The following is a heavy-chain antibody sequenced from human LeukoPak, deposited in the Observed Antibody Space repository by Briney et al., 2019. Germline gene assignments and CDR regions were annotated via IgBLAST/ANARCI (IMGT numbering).Heavy chain of an antibody. CDR3: ARVDKESWFGELLPYYFDY. D-gene: IGHD3-10*01. CDR2: ISAYNGNT. V-gene: IGHV1-18*01. CDR1: GGTFSSYA. Sequence: ASVKVSCKASGGTFSSYAISLVRQAPGQGLEWMGWISAYNGNTNYAQKLQGRVTMTTDTSTSTAYMELRSLRSDDTAVYYCARVDKESWFGELLPYYFDYWGQGTLVTVSS. J-gene: IGHJ4*02.